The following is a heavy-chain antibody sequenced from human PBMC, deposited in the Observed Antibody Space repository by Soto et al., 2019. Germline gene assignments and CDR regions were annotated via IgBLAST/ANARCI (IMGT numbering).Heavy chain of an antibody. J-gene: IGHJ5*02. CDR1: GFTFSNAW. Sequence: GGSLRLSCAASGFTFSNAWMSWVRQAPGKGLEWVGRIRSKTDGGTTDYAAPVKGRFTISRDDSKDTLYLQMSSLKTEDTAVYYCKWDLEASDPWGQGTLVTVSS. V-gene: IGHV3-15*01. D-gene: IGHD1-26*01. CDR2: IRSKTDGGTT. CDR3: KWDLEASDP.